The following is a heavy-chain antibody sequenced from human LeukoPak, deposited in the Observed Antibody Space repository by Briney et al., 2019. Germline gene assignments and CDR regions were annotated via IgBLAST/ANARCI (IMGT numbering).Heavy chain of an antibody. CDR2: IGGGGDTT. V-gene: IGHV3-23*01. D-gene: IGHD3-10*01. CDR1: GFSFSTYA. J-gene: IGHJ4*02. CDR3: ARSSVSGSPFSDY. Sequence: GGSLRLSCAASGFSFSTYAMIWVRQAPGKGLEWVSAIGGGGDTTYYADSVKGRFTISRDNSKNTLYLQMNSLRAEDTAVYYCARSSVSGSPFSDYWGRDPWSPSPQ.